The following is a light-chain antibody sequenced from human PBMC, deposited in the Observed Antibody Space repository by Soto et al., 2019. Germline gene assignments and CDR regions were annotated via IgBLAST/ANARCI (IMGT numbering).Light chain of an antibody. CDR1: QSISSW. V-gene: IGKV1-5*03. CDR2: KAS. Sequence: DIQMTQSPSTLSASVGDRVTITCRASQSISSWLAWYQQKPGKAPKLLIYKASSLESGVPSRFSGSGSGTEVTLTISSLQPDDCATYYCQQYNSYLFTFGPGTKVDIK. J-gene: IGKJ3*01. CDR3: QQYNSYLFT.